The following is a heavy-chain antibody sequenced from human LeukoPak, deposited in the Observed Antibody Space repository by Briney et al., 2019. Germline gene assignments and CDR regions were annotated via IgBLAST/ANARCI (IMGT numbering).Heavy chain of an antibody. CDR3: ARGVVPADAFDI. CDR2: IYYTGST. Sequence: SDTLSLTCTVSGGSISSSSYYWGWIRQPPAKGLEWIGSIYYTGSTYYNPSLRSRLTISVNTSKNQFSLNLSSVTAADTAVYYCARGVVPADAFDIWGQGTMVTVSS. V-gene: IGHV4-39*07. J-gene: IGHJ3*02. CDR1: GGSISSSSYY. D-gene: IGHD2-2*01.